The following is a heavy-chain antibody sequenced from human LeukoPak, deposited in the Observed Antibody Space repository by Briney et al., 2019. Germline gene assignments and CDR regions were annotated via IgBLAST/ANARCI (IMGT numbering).Heavy chain of an antibody. CDR1: GFSFGDYA. CDR3: ARARLVGYCTSTSCYGGSYFDY. CDR2: IRNKAYGGTT. D-gene: IGHD2-2*01. J-gene: IGHJ4*02. V-gene: IGHV3-49*04. Sequence: GGSLRLSCAASGFSFGDYAMSWVRQAPGKGLEWVGFIRNKAYGGTTEYAASVKGRFTISRDDSKSIAHLQMNSLKTEDRALYYCARARLVGYCTSTSCYGGSYFDYWGQGTLVTVSS.